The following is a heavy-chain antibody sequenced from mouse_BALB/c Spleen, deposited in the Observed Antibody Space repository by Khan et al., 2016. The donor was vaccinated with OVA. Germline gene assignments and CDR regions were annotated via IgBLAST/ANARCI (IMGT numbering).Heavy chain of an antibody. J-gene: IGHJ4*01. V-gene: IGHV2-6-4*01. CDR3: ARAYYRYDSYYAMDY. Sequence: VQLQESGPGLVAPSQSLSITCTVSGFSLSRYNIHWVRQPPGKGLEWLGMIWGGGGTDYNSTLKSRLSISKDNPKSQVFLKMNSLQTDDSAMYYCARAYYRYDSYYAMDYWGQGTSVTVSS. CDR2: IWGGGGT. CDR1: GFSLSRYN. D-gene: IGHD2-14*01.